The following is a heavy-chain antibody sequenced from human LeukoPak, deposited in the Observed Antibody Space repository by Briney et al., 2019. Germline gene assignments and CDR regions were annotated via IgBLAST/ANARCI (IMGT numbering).Heavy chain of an antibody. CDR2: IYYSGST. Sequence: PSETLSLTCTVSGGSISSYYWSSIRQPPRKGLEWIGYIYYSGSTNYNPSLKSRVTMSADTSRNHFSLRLSSVTAADTAVYYCARGRYSGYDFWFDPWGQGTLVTVSS. D-gene: IGHD5-12*01. CDR3: ARGRYSGYDFWFDP. J-gene: IGHJ5*02. CDR1: GGSISSYY. V-gene: IGHV4-59*01.